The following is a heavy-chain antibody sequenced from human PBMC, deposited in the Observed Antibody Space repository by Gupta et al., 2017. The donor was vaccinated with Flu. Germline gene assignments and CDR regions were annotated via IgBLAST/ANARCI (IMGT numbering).Heavy chain of an antibody. CDR3: ARDAVYNTVWGDFDY. J-gene: IGHJ4*02. D-gene: IGHD3-16*01. Sequence: QAPGKGLEWVSAIGSTGFTTFYADSVQGRFPISRDNSKNTLYLQVSSLRVEDTAVYYCARDAVYNTVWGDFDYWGQGTLVTVSS. CDR2: IGSTGFTT. V-gene: IGHV3-23*01.